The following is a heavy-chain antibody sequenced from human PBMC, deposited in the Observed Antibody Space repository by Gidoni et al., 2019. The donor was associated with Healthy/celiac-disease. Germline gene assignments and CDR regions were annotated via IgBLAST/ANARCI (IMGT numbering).Heavy chain of an antibody. Sequence: EVQLVESGGGLVQPGGSLRLSCAASGFTCSSYEMNWVRQAPGKGLEWVSYISSSGSTIYYADSVKGRFTISRDNAKNSLYLQMNSLRAEDTAVYYCARVSYDYGGNWNYYFDYWGQGTLVTVSS. CDR1: GFTCSSYE. V-gene: IGHV3-48*03. J-gene: IGHJ4*02. D-gene: IGHD1-7*01. CDR2: ISSSGSTI. CDR3: ARVSYDYGGNWNYYFDY.